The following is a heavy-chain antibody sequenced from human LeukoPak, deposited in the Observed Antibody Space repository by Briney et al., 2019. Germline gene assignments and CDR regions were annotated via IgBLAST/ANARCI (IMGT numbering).Heavy chain of an antibody. D-gene: IGHD5-12*01. CDR3: ARGPFVGYSGYDYVDY. J-gene: IGHJ4*02. V-gene: IGHV1-69*05. CDR1: RGTFSSYA. CDR2: IIPIFGTA. Sequence: VASVKVSCKASRGTFSSYAISWVRQAPGQGPEWMGGIIPIFGTANYAQKFQGRVTITTDESTSTAYMELSSLRSEDTAVYYCARGPFVGYSGYDYVDYWGQGTLVTVSS.